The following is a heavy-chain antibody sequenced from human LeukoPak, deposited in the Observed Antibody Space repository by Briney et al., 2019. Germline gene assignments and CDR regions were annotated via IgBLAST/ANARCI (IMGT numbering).Heavy chain of an antibody. V-gene: IGHV4-39*01. CDR3: ARHPYSSSSPSDY. Sequence: PSETLSLTCTVSGGSISSSSYCWGWIRQPPGKGLEWIGSIYYSGSTYYNPSLKSRVTISVDTSKNQFSLKLSSVTATDTAVYYCARHPYSSSSPSDYWGQGTLVTVSS. J-gene: IGHJ4*02. CDR1: GGSISSSSYC. D-gene: IGHD6-6*01. CDR2: IYYSGST.